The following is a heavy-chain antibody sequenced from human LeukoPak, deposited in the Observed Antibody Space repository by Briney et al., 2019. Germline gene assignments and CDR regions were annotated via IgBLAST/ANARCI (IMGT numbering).Heavy chain of an antibody. D-gene: IGHD6-13*01. J-gene: IGHJ6*02. CDR1: GFTFGDYA. CDR2: IRSKAYGGTT. Sequence: GGSLRLSCTASGFTFGDYAMSWVRQAPGKGLEWVGFIRSKAYGGTTEYAASVKGRFTISRDDSKSIACLQMNSLKTEDTAVYYCTRDHSNYYYGMDVWGQGTTVTVSS. CDR3: TRDHSNYYYGMDV. V-gene: IGHV3-49*04.